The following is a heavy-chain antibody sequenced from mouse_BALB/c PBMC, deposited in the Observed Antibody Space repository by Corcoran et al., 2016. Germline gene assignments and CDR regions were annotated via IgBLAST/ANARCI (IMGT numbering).Heavy chain of an antibody. V-gene: IGHV14-3*02. Sequence: EIQLQQSGAELVKPGASVKLSCTASGFNIKDTYMHWVKQRTEHGLEWIGRIDPANGNTKYDPKFQGKATITADTSSNTAYLQLSSLTSEDTAVYYGAPTGTGYWGQGTTLTVSS. CDR1: GFNIKDTY. CDR2: IDPANGNT. CDR3: APTGTGY. D-gene: IGHD4-1*02. J-gene: IGHJ2*01.